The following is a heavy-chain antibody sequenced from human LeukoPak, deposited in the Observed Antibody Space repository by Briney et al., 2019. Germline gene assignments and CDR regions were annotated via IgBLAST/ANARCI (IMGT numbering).Heavy chain of an antibody. CDR2: IYYSGSA. J-gene: IGHJ4*02. V-gene: IGHV4-31*11. CDR1: GDSIIRGGYC. Sequence: PSETLSLTCVVSGDSIIRGGYCWSWIRQHPGKGLEWIGFIYYSGSAYYNPSLKSRVSISIDTSKNQFSLTLNSVTAADTAVYYCARGSDFFDHWGQGTLVTVSS. CDR3: ARGSDFFDH.